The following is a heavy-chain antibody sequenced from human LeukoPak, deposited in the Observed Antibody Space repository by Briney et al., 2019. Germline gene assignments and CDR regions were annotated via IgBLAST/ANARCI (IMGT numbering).Heavy chain of an antibody. J-gene: IGHJ4*02. CDR2: MNPDGSET. CDR1: GFTFSRSW. CDR3: VRGGGSGYHFDS. V-gene: IGHV3-7*01. D-gene: IGHD5-12*01. Sequence: GGSLRLSCAASGFTFSRSWMSWVRQAPGKGLDWVANMNPDGSETNYMDSVKGRFTIARDNAMNSLYLQMNSLSAEDTSLYYCVRGGGSGYHFDSWGQGGLVTVSS.